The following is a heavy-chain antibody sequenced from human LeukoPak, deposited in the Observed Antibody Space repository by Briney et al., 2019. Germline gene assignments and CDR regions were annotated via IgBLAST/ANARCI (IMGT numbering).Heavy chain of an antibody. V-gene: IGHV1-69*05. Sequence: GPSVRVSCKASGGTFTSYAISGVPEAPGQGLEWMGGIIPIFGTANYAQKFQGRVTITTDESTSTAHRTLSSLRSEDSAVHNCPWPTLRENQDSTGTKGYPFDTCGQGTTVTVSS. CDR1: GGTFTSYA. CDR3: PWPTLRENQDSTGTKGYPFDT. J-gene: IGHJ3*02. CDR2: IIPIFGTA. D-gene: IGHD2-2*01.